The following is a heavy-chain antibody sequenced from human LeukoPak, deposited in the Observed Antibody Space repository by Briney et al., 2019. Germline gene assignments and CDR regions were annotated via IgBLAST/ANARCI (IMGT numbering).Heavy chain of an antibody. Sequence: PGGSLRLSCAASGFIFSSYAMSWVRQAPGKGLEWVSAISGSGGSTYYADSVKGRFTISRDNAKNSLYLQMNSLRAEDTAVYYCARPRGYSYGNFDYWGQGTLVTVSS. J-gene: IGHJ4*02. CDR2: ISGSGGST. D-gene: IGHD5-18*01. V-gene: IGHV3-23*01. CDR3: ARPRGYSYGNFDY. CDR1: GFIFSSYA.